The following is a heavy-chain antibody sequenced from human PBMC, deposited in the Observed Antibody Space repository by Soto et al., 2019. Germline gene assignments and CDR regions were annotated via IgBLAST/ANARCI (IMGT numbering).Heavy chain of an antibody. V-gene: IGHV3-7*01. CDR1: GFTFSSYR. CDR2: IKQDGSEK. J-gene: IGHJ6*03. Sequence: AGSLRLSCAASGFTFSSYRMRWVRPAPGEGVEWVANIKQDGSEKYAVDSVKGRSTITRDNAKNALYLKMNSLRAEDTAVYYCAREYSPIYEYQLLPSAYYYYYMDVWGKGTTVTVSS. CDR3: AREYSPIYEYQLLPSAYYYYYMDV. D-gene: IGHD2-2*01.